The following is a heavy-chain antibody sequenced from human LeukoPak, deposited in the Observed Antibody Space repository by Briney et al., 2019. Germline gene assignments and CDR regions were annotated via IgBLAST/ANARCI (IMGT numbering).Heavy chain of an antibody. V-gene: IGHV3-7*01. CDR2: VKLDGSEE. CDR1: GFTFSNYW. J-gene: IGHJ4*02. CDR3: VRDYGYISGWFGAPFDY. Sequence: GGSLRLSCAASGFTFSNYWMTWVRQAPGQGLEWVASVKLDGSEENYVDSVRGRFTVSRDNTKDSLYLQMNNLRAEDTAVFYCVRDYGYISGWFGAPFDYWGQGTLVTVSS. D-gene: IGHD6-19*01.